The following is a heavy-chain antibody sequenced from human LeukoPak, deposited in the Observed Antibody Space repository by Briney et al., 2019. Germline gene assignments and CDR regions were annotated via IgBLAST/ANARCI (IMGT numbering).Heavy chain of an antibody. Sequence: ASVKVSCKASGYTFTSYGISWVRQAPGQGLEWMGWISAYNGNTNYAQKLQGRVTMTTDTPTSTAYMELRSLRSDDTAVYYCARGLRPPYHWYFDLWGRGTLVTVSS. CDR2: ISAYNGNT. CDR3: ARGLRPPYHWYFDL. V-gene: IGHV1-18*01. D-gene: IGHD1-14*01. CDR1: GYTFTSYG. J-gene: IGHJ2*01.